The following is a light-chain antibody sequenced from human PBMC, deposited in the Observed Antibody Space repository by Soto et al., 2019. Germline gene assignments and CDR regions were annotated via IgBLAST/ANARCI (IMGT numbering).Light chain of an antibody. V-gene: IGLV2-14*01. CDR3: SSYTSSSTYVV. Sequence: QSVLTQPASVSGSPGQSITISCTGTSSDVGGYNYVSWYQLHPGKAPKLMIYDVSNRPSGVSNRFSGSKSGNTASLTISGLQAEDEADYYCSSYTSSSTYVVFGGGTQLTVL. CDR2: DVS. J-gene: IGLJ2*01. CDR1: SSDVGGYNY.